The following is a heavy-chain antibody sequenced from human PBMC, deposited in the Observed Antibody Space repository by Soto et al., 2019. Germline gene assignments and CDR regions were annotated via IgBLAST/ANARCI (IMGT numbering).Heavy chain of an antibody. CDR1: GGTFSSYA. Sequence: QVQLVQSGAEVKKPGSSVKVSCKASGGTFSSYAITWVRQAPGQGLEWMGGIIPIFGTADYAQKFQSRVTITADESTSTAYMELSSLRSEDTAVYYCASPVATVYYYYGMDVWGQGTTVTVSS. D-gene: IGHD2-21*02. J-gene: IGHJ6*02. V-gene: IGHV1-69*12. CDR2: IIPIFGTA. CDR3: ASPVATVYYYYGMDV.